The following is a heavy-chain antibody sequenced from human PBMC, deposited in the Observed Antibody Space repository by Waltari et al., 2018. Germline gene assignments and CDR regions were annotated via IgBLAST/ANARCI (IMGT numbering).Heavy chain of an antibody. CDR2: IYSSGNT. CDR3: ARDKMLLRTMDV. Sequence: QVRLPESGPGLVKPSETLSLICTVSGASVSSDYWSWIRQPAGKGLEWIGRIYSSGNTNYSPSLRGRLTISVDTSKNQVSLRLTSVTAADSAVYYCARDKMLLRTMDVWGQGTTVVVSS. J-gene: IGHJ6*02. CDR1: GASVSSDY. V-gene: IGHV4-4*07. D-gene: IGHD2-8*01.